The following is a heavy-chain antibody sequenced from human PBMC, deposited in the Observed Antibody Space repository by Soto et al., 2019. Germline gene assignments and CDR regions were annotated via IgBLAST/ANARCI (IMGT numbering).Heavy chain of an antibody. CDR2: INAGNGNT. V-gene: IGHV1-3*01. Sequence: QVQLVQSGAEVKKPGASVKVSCKASGYTFTSYAMHWVRQAPGQRLEWMGWINAGNGNTKYSQKFQGRVTITRDTSASTDYMELSRLRSEDTAVYYCVSCGDYAINWYFDLWGRGTLVTVSS. J-gene: IGHJ2*01. CDR3: VSCGDYAINWYFDL. D-gene: IGHD4-17*01. CDR1: GYTFTSYA.